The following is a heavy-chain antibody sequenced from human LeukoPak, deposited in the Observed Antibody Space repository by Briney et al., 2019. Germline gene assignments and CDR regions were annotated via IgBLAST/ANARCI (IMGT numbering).Heavy chain of an antibody. J-gene: IGHJ4*02. CDR3: ARDLSGVVEMATIPRDY. CDR1: GYTLTELS. D-gene: IGHD5-24*01. Sequence: ASVKVSCKVSGYTLTELSMHWVRQAPGKGLERMGGLDPEDGETIYAQKLQGRVTMTTDTSTSTAYMELRSLRSDDTAVYYCARDLSGVVEMATIPRDYWGQGTLVTVSS. V-gene: IGHV1-24*01. CDR2: LDPEDGET.